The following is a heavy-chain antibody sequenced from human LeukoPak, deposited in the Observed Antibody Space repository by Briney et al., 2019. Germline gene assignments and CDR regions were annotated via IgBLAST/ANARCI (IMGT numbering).Heavy chain of an antibody. V-gene: IGHV1-2*02. J-gene: IGHJ3*02. Sequence: ASVKVSFKASGYTFTGYYMHWVRQAPGQGLEWMGWINPNSGGTNYAQKFQGRVTMTRDTSISTAYMELSSLRSEDTAVYYCARGSLVSNDAFDIWGQGTMVTVSS. CDR3: ARGSLVSNDAFDI. D-gene: IGHD2/OR15-2a*01. CDR1: GYTFTGYY. CDR2: INPNSGGT.